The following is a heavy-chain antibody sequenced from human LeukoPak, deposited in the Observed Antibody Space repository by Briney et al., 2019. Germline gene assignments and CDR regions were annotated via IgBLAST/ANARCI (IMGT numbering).Heavy chain of an antibody. D-gene: IGHD6-6*01. CDR1: GGSFSGYH. CDR3: ARVRSSSSGLDY. V-gene: IGHV4-34*01. CDR2: INHSGST. J-gene: IGHJ4*02. Sequence: SETLSLTCAVYGGSFSGYHWSWIRQPPGKGLEWIGEINHSGSTNYNPSLKSRVTISVDTSKNQFSLKLSSVTAADTAVHYCARVRSSSSGLDYWGQGTLVTVSS.